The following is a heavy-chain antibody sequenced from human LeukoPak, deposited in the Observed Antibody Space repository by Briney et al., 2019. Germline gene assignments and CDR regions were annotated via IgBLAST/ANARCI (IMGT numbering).Heavy chain of an antibody. V-gene: IGHV3-21*01. CDR3: AIDPGTVDTAMVPVWDY. D-gene: IGHD5-18*01. CDR1: GFTFSSYN. J-gene: IGHJ4*02. CDR2: ISSSSTYI. Sequence: PGGSLRLSCAASGFTFSSYNMNWGRQAPGKGLEWVSSISSSSTYIYYADSVRGRFTISRDNAKNSLYLQMNSLRAEDTAVYYCAIDPGTVDTAMVPVWDYWGQRTLGSASS.